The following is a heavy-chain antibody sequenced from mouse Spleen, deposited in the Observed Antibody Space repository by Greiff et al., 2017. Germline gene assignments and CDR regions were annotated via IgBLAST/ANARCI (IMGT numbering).Heavy chain of an antibody. V-gene: IGHV1S56*01. CDR2: IFPGDGST. J-gene: IGHJ2*01. CDR1: GYTFTSYD. CDR3: ARPVYYGSSLFDY. Sequence: QVHVKQSGAELARPGASVKMSCKASGYTFTSYDINWVRQRPEQGLEWIGWIFPGDGSTKYNEKFKGKATLTTDKSSSTAYMQLSRLTSEDSAVYFCARPVYYGSSLFDYWGQGTTLTVSS. D-gene: IGHD1-1*01.